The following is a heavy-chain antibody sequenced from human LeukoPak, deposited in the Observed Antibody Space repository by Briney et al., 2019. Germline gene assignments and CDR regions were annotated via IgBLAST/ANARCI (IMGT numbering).Heavy chain of an antibody. D-gene: IGHD3-10*01. CDR1: GFTVRNNY. Sequence: GGSLRLSCEASGFTVRNNYMTWVRQAPGKGLEWVSVIYSGGGTYYADSVKDRFTISRDNSKNSMYLQMSSLRAEDTAIYYCAEVESSYCRIWGQGTLVTVSS. CDR2: IYSGGGT. CDR3: AEVESSYCRI. V-gene: IGHV3-66*01. J-gene: IGHJ4*02.